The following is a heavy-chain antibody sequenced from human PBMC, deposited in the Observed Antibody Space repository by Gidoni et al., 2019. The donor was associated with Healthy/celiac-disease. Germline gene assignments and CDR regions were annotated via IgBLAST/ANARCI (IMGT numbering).Heavy chain of an antibody. CDR1: GGSFSGYY. V-gene: IGHV4-34*01. Sequence: QVQLQQWGAGLLKPSETLSLTCAVYGGSFSGYYWSWIRQPPGKGLEWIGEINHSGSTNYNPSLKSRVTISVDTSKNQFSLKLSSVTAADTAVYYCATAQQGYFDYWGQGTLVTVSS. CDR2: INHSGST. J-gene: IGHJ4*02. CDR3: ATAQQGYFDY.